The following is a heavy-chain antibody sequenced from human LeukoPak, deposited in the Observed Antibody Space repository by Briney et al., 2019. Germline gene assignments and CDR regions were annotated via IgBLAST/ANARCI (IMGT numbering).Heavy chain of an antibody. CDR2: ISAYNGNT. Sequence: ASVKVSCKASGYTFTSYGISWVRQAPGQGLEWTGWISAYNGNTNYAQKLQGRVTMTTDTSTSTAYMELRSLRSDDTAVYYCARDYYDSSGYYYVHDAFDIWGQGTMVTVSS. CDR1: GYTFTSYG. CDR3: ARDYYDSSGYYYVHDAFDI. V-gene: IGHV1-18*01. D-gene: IGHD3-22*01. J-gene: IGHJ3*02.